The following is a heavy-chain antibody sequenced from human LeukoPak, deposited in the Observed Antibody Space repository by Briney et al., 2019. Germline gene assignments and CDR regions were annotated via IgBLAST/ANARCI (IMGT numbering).Heavy chain of an antibody. CDR2: IKQDGSQE. CDR3: ARLGARQVLDY. CDR1: RFTLSTYW. V-gene: IGHV3-7*01. J-gene: IGHJ4*02. Sequence: GGSLRLSCAASRFTLSTYWMSWVRQAPGKGLEWVAHIKQDGSQEYYVDSVKGRFTISRDNAKNSLYLQMNSLRAEDTAVYYCARLGARQVLDYWGQGTLVTVSS. D-gene: IGHD4-17*01.